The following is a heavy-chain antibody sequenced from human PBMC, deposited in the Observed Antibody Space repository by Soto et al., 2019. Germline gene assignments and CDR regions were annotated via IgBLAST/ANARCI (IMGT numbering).Heavy chain of an antibody. CDR1: GYSISSGSY. V-gene: IGHV4-30-4*01. D-gene: IGHD4-17*01. CDR2: ISNSWST. CDR3: ATESGSTYGYFDY. Sequence: SETLSLTCTVSGYSISSGSYWSWIRQSPGKGLEWIGYISNSWSTGYNPSLKTRLSMSLDRSKNQFTLRLTSATAADTAVYFCATESGSTYGYFDYWGQGTQVTGSS. J-gene: IGHJ4*02.